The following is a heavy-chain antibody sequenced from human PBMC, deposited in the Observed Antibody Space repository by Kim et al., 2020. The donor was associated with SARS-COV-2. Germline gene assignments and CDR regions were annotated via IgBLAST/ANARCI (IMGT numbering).Heavy chain of an antibody. V-gene: IGHV3-23*01. CDR2: ISGSGGST. D-gene: IGHD3-9*01. J-gene: IGHJ4*02. CDR1: GFTFSSYA. Sequence: GGSLRLSCAASGFTFSSYAMSWVRQAPGKGLEWVSAISGSGGSTYYADSVKGRFTISRDNSKNTLYLQMNSLRAEDTAVYYCAKDWPMDYDILTGYYYGTPYYFDYWGQGTLVTVSS. CDR3: AKDWPMDYDILTGYYYGTPYYFDY.